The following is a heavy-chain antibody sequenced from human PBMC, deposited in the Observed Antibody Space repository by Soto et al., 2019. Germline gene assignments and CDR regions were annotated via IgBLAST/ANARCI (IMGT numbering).Heavy chain of an antibody. V-gene: IGHV1-18*01. Sequence: QVQLVQSGAEVKKPGASVKVSCKASGTFTNYGISWVRQAPGQGLEWMGGISAYNGNTNYAQKLQGRVTMTTDTSTSTAYRELRSLRSDDTAVYDCARDGEFFWSGYKDYYGMDVWGQGTTVTVSS. J-gene: IGHJ6*02. CDR2: ISAYNGNT. CDR1: GTFTNYG. CDR3: ARDGEFFWSGYKDYYGMDV. D-gene: IGHD3-3*01.